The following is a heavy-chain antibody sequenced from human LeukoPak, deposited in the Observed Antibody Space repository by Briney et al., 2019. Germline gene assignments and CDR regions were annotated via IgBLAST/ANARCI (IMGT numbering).Heavy chain of an antibody. V-gene: IGHV3-21*01. Sequence: GGSLRLSCAASGFTFSSYSMKWVRQAPGKGLEWVSSISSSSSYIYYADSVKGRFTISRDNAKNSLYLQMNSLRAEDTAVYYCARDIATTATTFSNYYYYYGMDVWGQGTTVTVSS. CDR3: ARDIATTATTFSNYYYYYGMDV. D-gene: IGHD4-11*01. CDR1: GFTFSSYS. CDR2: ISSSSSYI. J-gene: IGHJ6*02.